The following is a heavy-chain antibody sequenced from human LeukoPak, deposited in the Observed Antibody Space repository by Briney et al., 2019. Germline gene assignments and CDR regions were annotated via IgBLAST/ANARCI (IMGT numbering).Heavy chain of an antibody. Sequence: ETLSLTCTASGGSISSYYWSWIRQPPGKGLEWIGYIYYSGSTNYNPSLKSRVTISVDTSKNQFSLKLSSVTAADTAVYYCARGPDYYDSSGYYPNWFDPWGQGTLVTVSS. J-gene: IGHJ5*02. V-gene: IGHV4-59*01. CDR3: ARGPDYYDSSGYYPNWFDP. CDR2: IYYSGST. D-gene: IGHD3-22*01. CDR1: GGSISSYY.